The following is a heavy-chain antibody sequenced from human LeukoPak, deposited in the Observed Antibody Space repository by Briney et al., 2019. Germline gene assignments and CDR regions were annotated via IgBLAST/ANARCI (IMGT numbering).Heavy chain of an antibody. CDR1: GFTFSSYS. Sequence: KPGGSLRLSCAASGFTFSSYSMNWVRQAPGKGLEWVSSISSSSSYIYYADSVKGRFTISRDNAKNSLYLQMNGLRAEDTAVYYCARKGGGYYYADAFDIWGQGTMVTVSS. D-gene: IGHD3-22*01. J-gene: IGHJ3*02. V-gene: IGHV3-21*01. CDR2: ISSSSSYI. CDR3: ARKGGGYYYADAFDI.